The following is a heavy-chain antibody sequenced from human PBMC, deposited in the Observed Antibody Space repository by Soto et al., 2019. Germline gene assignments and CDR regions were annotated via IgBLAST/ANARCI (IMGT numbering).Heavy chain of an antibody. CDR3: ARRDPQPDCLAY. CDR1: GYTFTHYG. Sequence: QVHLVQSGAEVKTPGASVKVSCKASGYTFTHYGITWVRQAPGQGLEWMGWISGYNGNTNYAQKFQARLTMTTDTSTNTAYIELRSLRFDDTAVYYCARRDPQPDCLAYLGQGTLVTVSS. D-gene: IGHD1-1*01. CDR2: ISGYNGNT. V-gene: IGHV1-18*04. J-gene: IGHJ4*02.